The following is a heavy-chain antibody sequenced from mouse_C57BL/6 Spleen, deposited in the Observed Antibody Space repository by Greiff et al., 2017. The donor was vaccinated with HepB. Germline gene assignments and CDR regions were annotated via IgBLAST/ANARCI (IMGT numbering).Heavy chain of an antibody. V-gene: IGHV1-69*01. CDR3: ARGGSLDY. CDR2: IDPSDSYT. Sequence: QVQLQQPGAELVMPGASVKLSCKASGYTFTSYWMHWVKQRPGQGLEWIGEIDPSDSYTNYNQKFKAKSTLTVDKSSSTAYMQLSSLTSEDSAVYYCARGGSLDYWGQGTTLTVSS. D-gene: IGHD1-1*01. J-gene: IGHJ2*01. CDR1: GYTFTSYW.